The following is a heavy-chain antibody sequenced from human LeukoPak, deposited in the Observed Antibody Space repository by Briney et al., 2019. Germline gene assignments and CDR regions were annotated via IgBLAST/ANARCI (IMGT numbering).Heavy chain of an antibody. V-gene: IGHV4-61*02. CDR2: IYTSGNT. D-gene: IGHD3-10*01. J-gene: IGHJ5*02. Sequence: SQTLSLTCTVSSGSISSGSYYWSWIRQPAGKGLEWIGRIYTSGNTNYNPSLKSRVTISVDTSKNQFSLKLSSVTAADTAVYYCARHSRITMVRGVIDGWFDPWGQGTLVTVSS. CDR1: SGSISSGSYY. CDR3: ARHSRITMVRGVIDGWFDP.